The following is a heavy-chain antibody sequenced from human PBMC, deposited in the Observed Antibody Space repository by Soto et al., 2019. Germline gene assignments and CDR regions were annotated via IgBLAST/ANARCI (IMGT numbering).Heavy chain of an antibody. CDR2: IDYSGGRT. J-gene: IGHJ4*01. Sequence: EVQLVESGGDLVQPGGSLRLSCAASGFTFSSHEMNWVRQAPGKGLEWVSYIDYSGGRTDYADSVRGRFTISRDNAKNSLYLQMHSLRAEDTAVYYCVRDRTLLVPTSIDYWGLGTLVTVSS. CDR1: GFTFSSHE. D-gene: IGHD3-3*01. CDR3: VRDRTLLVPTSIDY. V-gene: IGHV3-48*03.